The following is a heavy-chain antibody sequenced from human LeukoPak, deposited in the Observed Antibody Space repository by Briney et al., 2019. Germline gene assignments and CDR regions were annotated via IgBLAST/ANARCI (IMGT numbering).Heavy chain of an antibody. CDR3: TREDY. V-gene: IGHV1-2*02. Sequence: ASVKVSCKASGYTFTGYYLPWLRQAPGQGLEWMGWINSNNGDTNYAKKFQGRVTMTRDTSISTAYMELSRLKSDDTAVYYCTREDYWGQGTLVTVSS. CDR2: INSNNGDT. CDR1: GYTFTGYY. J-gene: IGHJ4*02.